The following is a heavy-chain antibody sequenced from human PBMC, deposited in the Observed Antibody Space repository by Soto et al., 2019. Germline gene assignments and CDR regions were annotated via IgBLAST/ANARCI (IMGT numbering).Heavy chain of an antibody. CDR3: ARGRWYYDSSGLHY. CDR2: ISRSGSTT. V-gene: IGHV3-11*01. D-gene: IGHD3-22*01. J-gene: IGHJ4*02. CDR1: GFTFSDYY. Sequence: PGGSLRLSCAASGFTFSDYYMSWIRQAPGKGLEWVSYISRSGSTTYDADSVKGRFTISRDDAKNSLYLQMNSLRAEDTAVYYCARGRWYYDSSGLHYWGQGTLVTVSS.